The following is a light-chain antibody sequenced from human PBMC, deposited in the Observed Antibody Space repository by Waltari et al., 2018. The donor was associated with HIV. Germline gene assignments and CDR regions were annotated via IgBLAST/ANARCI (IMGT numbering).Light chain of an antibody. V-gene: IGLV2-8*01. CDR3: SSYAGSSIVV. CDR2: EVS. Sequence: QSALTQPPSASGSPGQSVTIFCPGTSIAVGCYNSVSWYQQHPGKAPKLIIYEVSKRPSGVPDRFSGSKSGNTASLTVSGLQAEDEADYYCSSYAGSSIVVFGGGTNLTVL. J-gene: IGLJ2*01. CDR1: SIAVGCYNS.